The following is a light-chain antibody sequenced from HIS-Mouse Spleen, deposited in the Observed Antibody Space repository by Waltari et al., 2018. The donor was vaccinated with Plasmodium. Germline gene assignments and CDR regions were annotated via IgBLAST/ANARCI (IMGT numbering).Light chain of an antibody. CDR1: RSDVGGYNF. Sequence: QSALTQPPSASGSPGQSVTISCTGTRSDVGGYNFVHWYQQTPGTAPKLMIYEVSKRPSGVPDRFSGSKSGNTASLTVSGLQAEDEADYYCSSYAGSNNLVFGGGTKLTVL. V-gene: IGLV2-8*01. J-gene: IGLJ2*01. CDR2: EVS. CDR3: SSYAGSNNLV.